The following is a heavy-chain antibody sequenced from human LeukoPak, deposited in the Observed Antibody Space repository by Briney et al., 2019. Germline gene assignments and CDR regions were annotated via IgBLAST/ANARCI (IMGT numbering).Heavy chain of an antibody. CDR3: ARVQGAAARGYWFDP. CDR2: ILHSGST. J-gene: IGHJ5*02. CDR1: GGSINSNNW. Sequence: MSSETLSLTCAVSGGSINSNNWWCWVRQPPEKGLEWIGRILHSGSTYYNPSLKSRVTISVDRSKNQFSLKLSSVTAADTSVYYCARVQGAAARGYWFDPWGQGTLVTVSS. D-gene: IGHD6-13*01. V-gene: IGHV4-4*02.